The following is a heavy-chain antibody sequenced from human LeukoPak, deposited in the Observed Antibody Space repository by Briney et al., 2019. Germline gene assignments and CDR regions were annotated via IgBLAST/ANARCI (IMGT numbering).Heavy chain of an antibody. J-gene: IGHJ4*02. CDR3: ARDSSSIRNLKNDY. Sequence: GASVKVSCKASVYTFTSYGISWVRQAPGQGREWMGWISAYNGNTNYAQKLQGRVTMTTDTSTSTAYMELRSLRSDDTAVYYCARDSSSIRNLKNDYWGQGTLVTVSS. CDR1: VYTFTSYG. V-gene: IGHV1-18*01. CDR2: ISAYNGNT. D-gene: IGHD1-14*01.